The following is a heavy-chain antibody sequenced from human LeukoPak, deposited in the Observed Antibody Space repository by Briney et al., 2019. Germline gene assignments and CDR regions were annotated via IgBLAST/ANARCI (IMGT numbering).Heavy chain of an antibody. J-gene: IGHJ4*02. D-gene: IGHD3-10*01. CDR2: ISYDGSNK. CDR1: GFTFSSYG. CDR3: AKVGGIWFGDPWGYFDY. Sequence: GSLRLSCAASGFTFSSYGMHWVRQAPGKGLEWVAVISYDGSNKYYADSVKGRFTISRDNSKNTLYLQMNSLRAEDTAVYYCAKVGGIWFGDPWGYFDYWGQGTLVTVSS. V-gene: IGHV3-30*18.